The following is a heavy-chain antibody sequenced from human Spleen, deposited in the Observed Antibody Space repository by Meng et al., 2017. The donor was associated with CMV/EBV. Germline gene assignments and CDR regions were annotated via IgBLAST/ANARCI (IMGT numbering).Heavy chain of an antibody. D-gene: IGHD2-15*01. CDR1: GFTFSSYW. CDR2: IKQDGSEK. V-gene: IGHV3-7*01. J-gene: IGHJ3*02. CDR3: AGSGKAATNAFDI. Sequence: GESLKISCAASGFTFSSYWMSWVRQAPGKGLEWVANIKQDGSEKYYVDSVKGRFTISRDNAKNSLYLQMNSLRAEDTAVYYCAGSGKAATNAFDIWGQGAMVTVSS.